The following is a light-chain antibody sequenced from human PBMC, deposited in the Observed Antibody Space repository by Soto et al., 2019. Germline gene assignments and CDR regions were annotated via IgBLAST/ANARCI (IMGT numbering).Light chain of an antibody. V-gene: IGLV2-14*01. CDR3: SSDTRSSTPYV. Sequence: QSALTQPASVSGSPGQSITISCTGTSSDVGGYNYVSWYQQHPGKAPKLMIYEVSNRPSGVSNRFSGSKSGNTASLTISGLQAEDEADYYCSSDTRSSTPYVFGTGTKLTVL. CDR1: SSDVGGYNY. CDR2: EVS. J-gene: IGLJ1*01.